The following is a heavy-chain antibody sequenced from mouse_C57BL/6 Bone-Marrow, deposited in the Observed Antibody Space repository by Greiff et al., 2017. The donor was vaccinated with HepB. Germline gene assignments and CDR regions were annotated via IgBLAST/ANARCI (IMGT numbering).Heavy chain of an antibody. CDR1: GFTFSDYG. CDR3: ARPIYYYGSSLYAMDY. Sequence: EVKVVESGGGLVKPGGSLKLSCAASGFTFSDYGMHWVRQAPEKGLEWVAYISSGSSTIYYADTVKGRFTISRDNAKNTLFLQMTSLRSEDTAMYYCARPIYYYGSSLYAMDYWGQGTSVTVSS. D-gene: IGHD1-1*01. J-gene: IGHJ4*01. CDR2: ISSGSSTI. V-gene: IGHV5-17*01.